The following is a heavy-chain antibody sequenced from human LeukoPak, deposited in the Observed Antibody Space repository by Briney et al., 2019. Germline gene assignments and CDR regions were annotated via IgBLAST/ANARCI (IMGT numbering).Heavy chain of an antibody. CDR3: ARGPEYLYYMDV. Sequence: ASVRVSCKASGYTFTDYYMHWVRQAPGQGLEWMGWVNPNSGDTHYAQRFQGRVSMTRDTSINTAYMELNRLRSDDTAVYYCARGPEYLYYMDVWGKGTTVTVPS. CDR2: VNPNSGDT. D-gene: IGHD1-14*01. V-gene: IGHV1-2*02. CDR1: GYTFTDYY. J-gene: IGHJ6*03.